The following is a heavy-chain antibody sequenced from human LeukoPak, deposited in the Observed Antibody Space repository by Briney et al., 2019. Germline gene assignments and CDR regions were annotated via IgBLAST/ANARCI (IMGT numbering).Heavy chain of an antibody. V-gene: IGHV4-61*01. CDR2: IYYSGST. Sequence: SETLSLTCTVSGVSVSSGSYYWSWIRQPPGKGLEWIGYIYYSGSTNYNPSLKSRVTISVDKSKNQFSLKLSSVTAADTAVYYCARDPRRDAFDIWGQGTMVTVSS. J-gene: IGHJ3*02. CDR3: ARDPRRDAFDI. CDR1: GVSVSSGSYY.